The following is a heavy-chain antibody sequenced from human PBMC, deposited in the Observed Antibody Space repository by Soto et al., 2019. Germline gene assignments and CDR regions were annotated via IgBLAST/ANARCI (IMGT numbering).Heavy chain of an antibody. Sequence: HXGCLRLSCAACGLSFSSYDMHWVRQAPGKGLEWVAVISYDGSNKYYADSVKGRFTISRDNSKNTLYLQMNSLRAEDTAVYYCAKDSPSSGSYAYWGQGTLVTVSS. CDR2: ISYDGSNK. D-gene: IGHD1-26*01. V-gene: IGHV3-30*18. CDR1: GLSFSSYD. CDR3: AKDSPSSGSYAY. J-gene: IGHJ4*02.